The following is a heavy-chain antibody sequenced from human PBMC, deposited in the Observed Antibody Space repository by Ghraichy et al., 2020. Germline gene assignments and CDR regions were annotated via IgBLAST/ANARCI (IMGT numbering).Heavy chain of an antibody. Sequence: ESLNISCTVSGGSISSSNYYWGWIRQPPGKGLEWIGSIYYGGSTYYNPSLKSRVTISVDTSMHQFSLKLNSVTAADTAVYYCARGGGPRVWFDPWGQGTLVTVSP. CDR1: GGSISSSNYY. CDR2: IYYGGST. J-gene: IGHJ5*02. CDR3: ARGGGPRVWFDP. V-gene: IGHV4-39*07. D-gene: IGHD3-16*01.